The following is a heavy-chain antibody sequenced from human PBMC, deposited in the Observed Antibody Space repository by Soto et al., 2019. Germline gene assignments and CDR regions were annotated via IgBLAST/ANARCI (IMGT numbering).Heavy chain of an antibody. CDR1: GFTFSSYS. D-gene: IGHD6-19*01. CDR3: ARSSSGWAYFFDY. J-gene: IGHJ4*02. CDR2: ITSSSSPI. Sequence: EVQLVESGGGLVQPGGSLRLSCTASGFTFSSYSMNWVRQAPGKGLECVSYITSSSSPIYYADSVKGRFTISRDNAKNSLSLQMNNLRTEDTAFYYCARSSSGWAYFFDYWGQGTLVTVSS. V-gene: IGHV3-48*01.